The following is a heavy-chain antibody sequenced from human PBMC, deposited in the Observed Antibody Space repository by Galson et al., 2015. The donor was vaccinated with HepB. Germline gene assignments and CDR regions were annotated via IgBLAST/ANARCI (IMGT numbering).Heavy chain of an antibody. J-gene: IGHJ4*02. V-gene: IGHV1-69*01. D-gene: IGHD3-3*01. CDR3: ASPYYDFWSGYYYFDY. Sequence: SCKASGGTFSSYAISWVRQAPGQGLEWMGGIIPIFGIANYAQKFQGRVTITADESTSTAYMELSSLRSEDTAVYYCASPYYDFWSGYYYFDYWGQGTLVTVSS. CDR1: GGTFSSYA. CDR2: IIPIFGIA.